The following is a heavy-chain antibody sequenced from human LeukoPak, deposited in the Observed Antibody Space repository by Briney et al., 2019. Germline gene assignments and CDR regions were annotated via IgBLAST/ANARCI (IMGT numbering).Heavy chain of an antibody. V-gene: IGHV3-23*01. CDR2: ISGSGGST. J-gene: IGHJ4*02. CDR1: GFTFSSYG. Sequence: PGGSLRLSCAASGFTFSSYGMSWVRQAPGKGLEWVSAISGSGGSTYYADSVKGRFTISRDNSKNTLYLQMNSLRAEDTAVYYCAKGERYCSGGSCYSFEYWGQGTLVTVSS. CDR3: AKGERYCSGGSCYSFEY. D-gene: IGHD2-15*01.